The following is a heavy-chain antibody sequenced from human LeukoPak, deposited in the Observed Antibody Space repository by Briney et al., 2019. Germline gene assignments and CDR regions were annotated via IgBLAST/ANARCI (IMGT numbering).Heavy chain of an antibody. CDR3: AKLPDSSGYYPGY. J-gene: IGHJ4*02. CDR1: GFTFSSYG. D-gene: IGHD3-22*01. V-gene: IGHV3-30*18. CDR2: ISYDGSNK. Sequence: PGGSLRLSCAASGFTFSSYGMHWGRQAPGKGLECGAVISYDGSNKYYTDSVKGRFTISRDNSKNTLYLQMNSLRAEDTAVYYCAKLPDSSGYYPGYWGQGTLVTVSS.